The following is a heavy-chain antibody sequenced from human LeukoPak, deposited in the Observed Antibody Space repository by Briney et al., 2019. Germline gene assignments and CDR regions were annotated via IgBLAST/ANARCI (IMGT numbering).Heavy chain of an antibody. V-gene: IGHV3-66*01. CDR2: IYSGGRI. D-gene: IGHD5/OR15-5a*01. Sequence: GGSLRLSCAAAGFTVSSNYMSWVRQAPGKGLEWVSVIYSGGRIYYTDSVKGRFTISRDNSKNTLYLQMNSLRAEDTAVYYCARGFVYTGLDYWGQGTLVTVSS. CDR3: ARGFVYTGLDY. J-gene: IGHJ4*02. CDR1: GFTVSSNY.